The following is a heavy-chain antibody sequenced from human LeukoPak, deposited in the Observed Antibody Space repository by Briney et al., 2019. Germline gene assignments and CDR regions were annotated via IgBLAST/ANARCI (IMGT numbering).Heavy chain of an antibody. CDR2: INSDGSST. V-gene: IGHV3-74*01. Sequence: PGGSLRLSCAASGFTFSSYWMHWVRHAPGKGLVWVSRINSDGSSTSYADSVKGRFTISRDNAKNTLYLQMNSLRAEDTAVYYCAREITMIVVAQLRGVAFDIWGQGTMVTVPS. CDR3: AREITMIVVAQLRGVAFDI. D-gene: IGHD3-22*01. CDR1: GFTFSSYW. J-gene: IGHJ3*02.